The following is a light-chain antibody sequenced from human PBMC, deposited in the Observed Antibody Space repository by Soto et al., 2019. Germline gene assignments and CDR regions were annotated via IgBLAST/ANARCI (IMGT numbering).Light chain of an antibody. Sequence: EIVMTQSPATLSVSLGERATLSCRASQSISSNLAWYQQKPGQAPRLLIYGASSRATGIPARFSGSGSGTDFTLTVSSLEPEDFAVYYCQQRSNWPITFGQGTRLEIK. CDR2: GAS. CDR3: QQRSNWPIT. J-gene: IGKJ5*01. CDR1: QSISSN. V-gene: IGKV3-11*01.